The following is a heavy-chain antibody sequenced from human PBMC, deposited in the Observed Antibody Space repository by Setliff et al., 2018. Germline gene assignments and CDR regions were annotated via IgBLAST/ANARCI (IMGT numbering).Heavy chain of an antibody. V-gene: IGHV4-34*01. CDR1: GGSFSGYY. D-gene: IGHD3-9*01. CDR2: INHSGST. J-gene: IGHJ4*02. Sequence: PSETLSLTCAVYGGSFSGYYWSWIRQPPGKGPEWIGEINHSGSTNYNPSLKSRVTISVDTSKNQFSLKLSSVTAADTAVYYCARGARYFDWLFDPDYYFDYWGQGTLVTVSS. CDR3: ARGARYFDWLFDPDYYFDY.